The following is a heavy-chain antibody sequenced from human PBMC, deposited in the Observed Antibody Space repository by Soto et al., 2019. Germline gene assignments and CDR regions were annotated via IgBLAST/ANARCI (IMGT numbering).Heavy chain of an antibody. CDR3: AHRPSYCSGGSCYSGFDY. CDR2: IYWDDDK. V-gene: IGHV2-5*02. CDR1: GFSLSTSGVG. J-gene: IGHJ4*02. D-gene: IGHD2-15*01. Sequence: QITLKESGPTLVKPTQTLTLTCTFSGFSLSTSGVGVGWIRQPPGKALEWLALIYWDDDKRYSPSLKIRLTFTKDTSKNQVVFTITTMDPVDTATYYCAHRPSYCSGGSCYSGFDYWGQGTLVAVSS.